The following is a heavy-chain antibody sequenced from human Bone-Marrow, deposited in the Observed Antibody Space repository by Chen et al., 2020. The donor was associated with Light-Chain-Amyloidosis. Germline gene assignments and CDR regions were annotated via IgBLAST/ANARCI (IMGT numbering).Heavy chain of an antibody. CDR3: ARTIHGAYYYDSSGYYYWYFDL. CDR1: GGTFSSYA. D-gene: IGHD3-22*01. CDR2: IIPIFGTA. Sequence: QVQLVQSGAEVKKPGSSVKVSCKASGGTFSSYAISWVRQAPGQGLEWMGGIIPIFGTANYAQKFQGRVTITADKSTSTAYMELSSLRSEDTAVYYCARTIHGAYYYDSSGYYYWYFDLWGRGTLVTVSS. J-gene: IGHJ2*01. V-gene: IGHV1-69*06.